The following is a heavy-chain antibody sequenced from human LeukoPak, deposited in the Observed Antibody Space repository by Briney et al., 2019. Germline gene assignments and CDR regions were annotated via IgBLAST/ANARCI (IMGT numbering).Heavy chain of an antibody. CDR3: ARGRDSSGYYPFDY. J-gene: IGHJ4*02. V-gene: IGHV4-31*03. CDR1: GGSISSGGYY. CDR2: IYYSGST. D-gene: IGHD3-22*01. Sequence: SETLSLTCTVSGGSISSGGYYWSWIRQHPGKGLEWIGCIYYSGSTYYNPSLKSRVTISIDTSKNRFSLRLSSVTAADTAVYYCARGRDSSGYYPFDYWGQGTLVTVSS.